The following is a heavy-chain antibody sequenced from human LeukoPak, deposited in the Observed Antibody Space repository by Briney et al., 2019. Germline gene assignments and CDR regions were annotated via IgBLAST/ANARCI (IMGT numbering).Heavy chain of an antibody. D-gene: IGHD6-13*01. Sequence: PSETLSLTCTVSGGSITSSSYYWVWIRQPPGKGLDWIGSIYYSGSTYYNPSLKSRVTISVDTSKNQFSLKLSSVTAADTAVYYCAREEMIESSSPDYWGQGTLVTVSS. CDR3: AREEMIESSSPDY. V-gene: IGHV4-39*07. CDR1: GGSITSSSYY. CDR2: IYYSGST. J-gene: IGHJ4*02.